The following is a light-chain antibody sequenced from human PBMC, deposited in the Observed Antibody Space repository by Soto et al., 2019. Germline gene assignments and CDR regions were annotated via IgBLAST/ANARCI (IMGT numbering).Light chain of an antibody. V-gene: IGKV3-15*01. Sequence: VMTQSPATLSVSPGERATLSCRASQSVKRSLVWYQQKPGQAPRLLIYGASTRATGVPARFSGSGSWTEFTLTIDSLQSEDLATYYCQQYDNWPPYTFGPGTKLDLK. CDR1: QSVKRS. CDR2: GAS. J-gene: IGKJ2*01. CDR3: QQYDNWPPYT.